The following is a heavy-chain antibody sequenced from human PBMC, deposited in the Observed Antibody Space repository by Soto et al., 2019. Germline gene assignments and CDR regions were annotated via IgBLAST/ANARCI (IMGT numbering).Heavy chain of an antibody. Sequence: GGSLRLSCAASGFTFSNYSMNWVRQAPGKGLGWVSSISGDSSYIYYADSVKGRFTISRDNAKNSLSLQMNSLRAEDTAVYFCAIDPIPVTTYYFVYWGQGSLVNVVS. D-gene: IGHD6-19*01. V-gene: IGHV3-21*01. CDR2: ISGDSSYI. CDR1: GFTFSNYS. J-gene: IGHJ4*02. CDR3: AIDPIPVTTYYFVY.